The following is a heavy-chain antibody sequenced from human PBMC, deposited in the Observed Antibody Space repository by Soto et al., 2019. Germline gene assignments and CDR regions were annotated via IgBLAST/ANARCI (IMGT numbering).Heavy chain of an antibody. J-gene: IGHJ6*02. D-gene: IGHD3-9*01. CDR2: IYYAGST. CDR1: GGSISPYY. V-gene: IGHV4-59*12. CDR3: ARDTVLRYFDWFKVDYYYYGMDV. Sequence: SETLSLTCTVSGGSISPYYWSWIRQPPGKGLEWVGYIYYAGSTSYNPSLKSRVTISLEASKSQFSLRLTSVTAADTAVYYCARDTVLRYFDWFKVDYYYYGMDVWGQGTTVTVS.